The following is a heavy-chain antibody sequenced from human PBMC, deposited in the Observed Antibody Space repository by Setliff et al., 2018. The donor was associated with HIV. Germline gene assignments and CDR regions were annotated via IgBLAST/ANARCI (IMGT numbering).Heavy chain of an antibody. D-gene: IGHD6-13*01. J-gene: IGHJ4*02. V-gene: IGHV4-38-2*02. CDR3: AREDALTQQFDS. Sequence: PSETLSLTCAVSGYSISGGYYWGWIRQPPGKGLEWIGTIYHSGRTYSNPSLKSRVTISVDKSKNQFSLRLSSVTAADTAVYYCAREDALTQQFDSWGQGTLVTVS. CDR1: GYSISGGYY. CDR2: IYHSGRT.